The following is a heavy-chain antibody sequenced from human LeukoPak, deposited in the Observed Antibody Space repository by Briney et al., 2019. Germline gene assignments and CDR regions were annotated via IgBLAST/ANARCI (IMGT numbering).Heavy chain of an antibody. D-gene: IGHD3-22*01. Sequence: SETLSLTCTVSGAAISSYYWSWIRQPPGKGLEWIGYIHTSGNTESSPSLKSRVTMSVDTSKNELSLKLRSVAAADTALYYCARGHFDSSGYSNPIDSWGQGILVTVSS. CDR2: IHTSGNT. CDR1: GAAISSYY. V-gene: IGHV4-4*09. CDR3: ARGHFDSSGYSNPIDS. J-gene: IGHJ4*02.